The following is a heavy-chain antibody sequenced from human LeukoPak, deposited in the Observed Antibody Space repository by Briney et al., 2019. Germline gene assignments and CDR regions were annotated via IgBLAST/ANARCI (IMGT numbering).Heavy chain of an antibody. J-gene: IGHJ4*02. CDR2: ISWNSGSI. CDR1: GFTFDDYA. D-gene: IGHD5-24*01. V-gene: IGHV3-9*01. Sequence: GGSLRLSCAASGFTFDDYAMHWVRQAPGKGLEWVSGISWNSGSIGYADSVKGRFTISSDNAKNSLYLQMNSLRAEDTALYYCARELLGHGYNSGDFDYWGQGTLVTVSS. CDR3: ARELLGHGYNSGDFDY.